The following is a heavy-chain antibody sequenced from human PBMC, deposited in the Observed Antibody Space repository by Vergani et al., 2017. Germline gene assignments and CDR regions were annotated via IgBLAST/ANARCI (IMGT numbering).Heavy chain of an antibody. CDR3: ARGDWLSQGRESWFEP. Sequence: QVQLQESGPGLVKPSQTLSLTCTVSGGSISSGGYYWSWIRQHPGKGLEWIGYIYYSGSTYYNPSLKSRVTISVDTSKNQFSLKLSSVTAADTAVDYCARGDWLSQGRESWFEPWGQGTLVTGCS. V-gene: IGHV4-31*03. CDR2: IYYSGST. J-gene: IGHJ5*02. CDR1: GGSISSGGYY. D-gene: IGHD3-9*01.